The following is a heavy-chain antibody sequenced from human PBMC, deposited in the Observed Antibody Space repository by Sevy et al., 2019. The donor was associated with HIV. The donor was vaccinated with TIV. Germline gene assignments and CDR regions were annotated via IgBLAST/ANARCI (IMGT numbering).Heavy chain of an antibody. CDR1: GFSFSLYA. Sequence: GGSLRLSCVASGFSFSLYAMSWVRQAPGKGLEWVSAISGGGGSTYYADSVKGRFTISRDTSKNTLSLQMTSLRAEDTAVYYCAKEGTGYGRDYFDYWGQGTLVTVSS. J-gene: IGHJ4*02. CDR2: ISGGGGST. V-gene: IGHV3-23*01. CDR3: AKEGTGYGRDYFDY. D-gene: IGHD1-1*01.